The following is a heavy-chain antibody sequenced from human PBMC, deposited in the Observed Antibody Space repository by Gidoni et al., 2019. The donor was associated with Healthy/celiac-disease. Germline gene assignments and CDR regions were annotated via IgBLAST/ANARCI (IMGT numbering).Heavy chain of an antibody. D-gene: IGHD2-2*03. V-gene: IGHV3-9*01. J-gene: IGHJ6*02. CDR2: ISWNSGSI. CDR1: GFTFDDYA. CDR3: AKAGYWYYGMDV. Sequence: EVQLVESGGGLVQPGRSLRLSCAASGFTFDDYAMHWVRQAPGKGLGWVSGISWNSGSIGYADSVKGRFTIARDNAKNSLYLQMNSLRAEDTALYYCAKAGYWYYGMDVWGQGTTVTVSS.